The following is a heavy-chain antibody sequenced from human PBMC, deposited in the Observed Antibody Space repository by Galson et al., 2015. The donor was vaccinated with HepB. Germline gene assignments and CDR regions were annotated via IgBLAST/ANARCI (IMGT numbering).Heavy chain of an antibody. CDR3: ARGPGSIVVVPAAMEEWLLPAPIAADGYMDV. D-gene: IGHD2-2*01. V-gene: IGHV5-51*01. CDR1: GYSFTSYW. Sequence: QSGAEVKKPGESLKISCKGSGYSFTSYWIGWVRQMPGKGLEWMGIIYPGDSDTRYSPSFQGQVTISADKSISTAYLQWSSLKASDTAMYYCARGPGSIVVVPAAMEEWLLPAPIAADGYMDVWGKGTTVTVSS. CDR2: IYPGDSDT. J-gene: IGHJ6*03.